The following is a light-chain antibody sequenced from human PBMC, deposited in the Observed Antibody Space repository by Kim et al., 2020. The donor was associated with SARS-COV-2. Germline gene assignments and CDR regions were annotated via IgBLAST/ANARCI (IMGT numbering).Light chain of an antibody. J-gene: IGLJ3*02. CDR2: GTN. CDR1: SLRSYY. CDR3: QVWDSSSDHWV. V-gene: IGLV3-19*01. Sequence: SSELTQDPAVSVALGQTVRITCQGDSLRSYYASWYQQKPGQAPVLVIYGTNDRPSGIPDRFSGSSSGNTASLTITGAQAEDEADYYCQVWDSSSDHWVFGGGTQMTVL.